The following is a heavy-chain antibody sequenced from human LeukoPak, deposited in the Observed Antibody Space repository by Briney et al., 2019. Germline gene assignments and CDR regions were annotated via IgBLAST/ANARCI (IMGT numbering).Heavy chain of an antibody. CDR1: GGPFSGQY. V-gene: IGHV4-59*08. J-gene: IGHJ4*02. CDR2: SYYSGST. Sequence: SETLSLTCAVYGGPFSGQYWSWIRQTPGKGLEWIGDSYYSGSTNYNPSLKSRVTISVDTSKNQFSLKLSSVTAADTAVYYCARHTDIAALSSLNYWGQGTLVTVSS. D-gene: IGHD6-13*01. CDR3: ARHTDIAALSSLNY.